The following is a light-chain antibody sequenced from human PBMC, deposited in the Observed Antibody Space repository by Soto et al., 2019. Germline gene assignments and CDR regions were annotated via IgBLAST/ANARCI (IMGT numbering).Light chain of an antibody. CDR3: TQGTHWRA. J-gene: IGKJ3*01. Sequence: DVVMTQSLLSLPVTLGQPASISCRSSQSLVYSDGNTYLNWFQQRPGQSPRRLIYKVSNRDSGVPDRLSGSGSGTDFTLRISRVEAEDVGVYYCTQGTHWRAFGPGTKVDIK. CDR1: QSLVYSDGNTY. V-gene: IGKV2-30*01. CDR2: KVS.